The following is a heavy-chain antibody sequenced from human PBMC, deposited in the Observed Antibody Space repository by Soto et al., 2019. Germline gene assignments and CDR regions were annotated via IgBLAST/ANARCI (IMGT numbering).Heavy chain of an antibody. V-gene: IGHV3-30*18. D-gene: IGHD3-9*01. CDR2: ISFDGNNK. J-gene: IGHJ6*03. Sequence: GGSLRLSCAASGFTFNNFGMYWVRQAPGKGLEWVAVISFDGNNKYYIDSVKGLFTISRDNSKNTLYLQMNSLRAEDTAMYYCAKDGGLGYFDSTLTYYYMDVWGKGTTVTVSS. CDR1: GFTFNNFG. CDR3: AKDGGLGYFDSTLTYYYMDV.